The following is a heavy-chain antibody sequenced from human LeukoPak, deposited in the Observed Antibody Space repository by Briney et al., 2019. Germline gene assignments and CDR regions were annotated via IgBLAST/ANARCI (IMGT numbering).Heavy chain of an antibody. Sequence: GGSMRLSCAASGLAFSAYKMHWVRQAPRKGLVWVSRISTDGYTTDYADFVQGRFTASRDNTKKTWSLEMNSLRAEDTAVYYCVVGGSPGYWGQGTLVTVSS. CDR1: GLAFSAYK. CDR3: VVGGSPGY. CDR2: ISTDGYTT. D-gene: IGHD2-15*01. V-gene: IGHV3-74*01. J-gene: IGHJ4*02.